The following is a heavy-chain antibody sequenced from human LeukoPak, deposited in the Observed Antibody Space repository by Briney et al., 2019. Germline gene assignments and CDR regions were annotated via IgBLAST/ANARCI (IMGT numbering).Heavy chain of an antibody. D-gene: IGHD1-7*01. CDR1: GFTFSTTW. J-gene: IGHJ4*02. CDR2: MNSDGSTT. Sequence: GGSLRLSCAASGFTFSTTWLHWVRQTPGEGLVWVSRMNSDGSTTNYADSVKGRFTISRGNAKSTLYLQMNNLRVEDTAVYYCATAGNYRFDNWGQGTLVTVSP. CDR3: ATAGNYRFDN. V-gene: IGHV3-74*01.